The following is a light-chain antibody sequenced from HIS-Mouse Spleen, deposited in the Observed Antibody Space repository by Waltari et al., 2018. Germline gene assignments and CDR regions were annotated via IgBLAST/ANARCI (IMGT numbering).Light chain of an antibody. J-gene: IGLJ2*01. Sequence: QSALTQPASVSGSPGQSITISCTGPSSDVGGYNSVSWYQQHPDKAPKLMIYDVSHRPSGVSNRFSGSKSGNTASLTISGLQAEDEADYYCSSYTSSSFNVVFGGGTKLTVL. CDR1: SSDVGGYNS. CDR3: SSYTSSSFNVV. V-gene: IGLV2-14*03. CDR2: DVS.